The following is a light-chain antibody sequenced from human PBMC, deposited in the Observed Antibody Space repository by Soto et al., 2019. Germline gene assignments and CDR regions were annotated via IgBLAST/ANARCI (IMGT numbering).Light chain of an antibody. J-gene: IGKJ4*01. Sequence: DIVLTQSPATLSLSPGERATLSCRASQSVSSYLAWYQQKPGQAPRLLIYDASNRATGIPARFSGSGSGTDITLTISSLEPEDFAVYYCQQRSNWPTFGGGTKLDIK. CDR1: QSVSSY. CDR3: QQRSNWPT. CDR2: DAS. V-gene: IGKV3-11*01.